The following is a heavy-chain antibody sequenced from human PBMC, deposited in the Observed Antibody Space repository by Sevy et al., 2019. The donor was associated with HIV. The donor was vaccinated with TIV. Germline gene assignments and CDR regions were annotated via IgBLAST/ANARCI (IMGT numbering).Heavy chain of an antibody. CDR3: ATGSSIVRGVIGAGYYYGMDV. Sequence: ASVKVSCKVSGYTLTELSMHWVRQAPGKGLEWMGGFDPEDGETIYARKFQGRVTMTEDTSTDTAYMELSSLRSEDTAVYYCATGSSIVRGVIGAGYYYGMDVWGQGTTVTVSS. D-gene: IGHD3-10*01. V-gene: IGHV1-24*01. CDR1: GYTLTELS. CDR2: FDPEDGET. J-gene: IGHJ6*02.